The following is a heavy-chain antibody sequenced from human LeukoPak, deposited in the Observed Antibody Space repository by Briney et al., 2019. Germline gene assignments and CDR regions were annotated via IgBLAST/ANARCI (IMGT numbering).Heavy chain of an antibody. CDR2: IYPGDSDT. CDR3: ARQGIQLGGFFDY. CDR1: GYSFTSYW. Sequence: HGESLKISCKGSGYSFTSYWIGWVRQMPGKGLEWMGIIYPGDSDTRYSPSFQGQVTISADKSINTAFLQWSSLKASDTAMYYCARQGIQLGGFFDYWGQGTLVTVSS. J-gene: IGHJ4*02. V-gene: IGHV5-51*01. D-gene: IGHD1-1*01.